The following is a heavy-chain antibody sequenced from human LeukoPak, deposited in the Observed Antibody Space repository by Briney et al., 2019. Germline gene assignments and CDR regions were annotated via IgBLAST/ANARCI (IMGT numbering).Heavy chain of an antibody. J-gene: IGHJ4*02. CDR1: GFTFSSYS. CDR2: ISSSSSYI. V-gene: IGHV3-21*01. Sequence: GGSLRLSCAASGFTFSSYSMNWVRQAPGKGLEWVSSISSSSSYIYYADSVKGRFTISRDNAKNSLYLQMNSLRAEDTAVYYCARWSRSSGWYAVHYLDYWGQGTLVTVSS. D-gene: IGHD6-19*01. CDR3: ARWSRSSGWYAVHYLDY.